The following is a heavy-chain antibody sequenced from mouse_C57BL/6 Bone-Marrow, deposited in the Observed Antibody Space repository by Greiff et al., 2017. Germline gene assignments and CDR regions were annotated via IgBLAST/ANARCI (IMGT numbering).Heavy chain of an antibody. J-gene: IGHJ4*01. CDR2: DYPRCGNS. D-gene: IGHD2-4*01. CDR1: GYTFTSYG. CDR3: ARCYDYYYAMHY. V-gene: IGHV1-81*01. Sequence: QVQLQQSGAELARPGASVKLSCKASGYTFTSYGISWVKQRTGQGLEWIGEDYPRCGNSSYNEKFKGKATPTAVKSSCIAYMELRSLTSEDSAVYFCARCYDYYYAMHYWGHEASVTVSS.